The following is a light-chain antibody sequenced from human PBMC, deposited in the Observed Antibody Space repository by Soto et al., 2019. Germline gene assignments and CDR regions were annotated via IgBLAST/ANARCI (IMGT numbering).Light chain of an antibody. CDR1: QAIRSD. J-gene: IGKJ1*01. CDR2: AAS. CDR3: LQLYNYPRT. Sequence: AIQMTQSPSSLSASVGDRVTITCRASQAIRSDLAWYQQKPGMAPKFLIFAASNLQRGVPARFSGSGSGTDFTLTIISLQPEDFATYYCLQLYNYPRTFGQGTKVDIK. V-gene: IGKV1-6*01.